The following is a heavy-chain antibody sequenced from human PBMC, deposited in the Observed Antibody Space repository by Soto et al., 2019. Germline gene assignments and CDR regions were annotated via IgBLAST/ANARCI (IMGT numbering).Heavy chain of an antibody. V-gene: IGHV3-30*18. J-gene: IGHJ5*02. CDR1: GFTFSSYG. Sequence: QVQLVESGGGVVQPGRSLRLSCAASGFTFSSYGMHWVRQAPGKGLEWVAVISYDGSNKYYADSVKGRFTISRDNSQNTLYLQMNSLRAEDTAVYYCAKDQSYYDFWSGPFDPWGQGTLVTVSS. D-gene: IGHD3-3*01. CDR2: ISYDGSNK. CDR3: AKDQSYYDFWSGPFDP.